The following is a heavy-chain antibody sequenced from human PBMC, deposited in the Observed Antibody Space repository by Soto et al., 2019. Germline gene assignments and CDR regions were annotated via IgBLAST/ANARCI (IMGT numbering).Heavy chain of an antibody. CDR1: GFTFSSYS. Sequence: GGSLRLSCAASGFTFSSYSMNWVRQAPGKGLEWVSSISSSSSYIYYADSVKGRFTISRDNAKNSLYLQMNSLRAGDTAVYYCARDASSEYSSSWYYWGQGTLVTVSS. CDR3: ARDASSEYSSSWYY. CDR2: ISSSSSYI. V-gene: IGHV3-21*01. D-gene: IGHD6-13*01. J-gene: IGHJ4*02.